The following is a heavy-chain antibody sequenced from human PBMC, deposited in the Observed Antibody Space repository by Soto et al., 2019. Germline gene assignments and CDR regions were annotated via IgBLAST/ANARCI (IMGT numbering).Heavy chain of an antibody. CDR3: ARHGGPIVGGQDYLDV. CDR2: IYPGDSDT. Sequence: EVQLVQSGPELKKPGDSLKISCEASGYSFTSYWIGWVRQKPGGGLEWMGIIYPGDSDTRYNPSFKGQVSMSTDKSTNIAYLHWSNLKASDTAIYYCARHGGPIVGGQDYLDVWGTGTTVTVSS. D-gene: IGHD1-26*01. V-gene: IGHV5-51*01. CDR1: GYSFTSYW. J-gene: IGHJ6*04.